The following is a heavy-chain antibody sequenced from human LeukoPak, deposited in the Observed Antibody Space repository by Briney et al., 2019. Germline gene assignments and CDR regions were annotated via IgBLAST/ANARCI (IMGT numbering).Heavy chain of an antibody. J-gene: IGHJ5*02. CDR3: AKGPYDFWSGPGDWFDP. Sequence: GGSLRLSCAASGFTFSSYAMSWVRQAPGKGLEWVSAISGSGGSTYYADSVKGRFTISRDNSKNTLYLQMNSLRAEDTAVYYCAKGPYDFWSGPGDWFDPWGQGTLVTVSS. D-gene: IGHD3-3*01. CDR2: ISGSGGST. V-gene: IGHV3-23*01. CDR1: GFTFSSYA.